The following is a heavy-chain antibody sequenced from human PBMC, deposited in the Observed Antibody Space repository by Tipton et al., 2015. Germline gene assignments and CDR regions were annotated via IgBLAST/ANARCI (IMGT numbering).Heavy chain of an antibody. V-gene: IGHV3-23*01. D-gene: IGHD3-22*01. CDR1: GFTFSSYA. CDR2: ISGSGGST. Sequence: SLRLSCAASGFTFSSYAMSWVRQAPGKGLEWVSAISGSGGSTYYADSVKGRFTISRDNSKNTLYLQMNSLRAEDTAVYYCSTGDYEDSSGYEYFDYWGQGTLVTVSS. CDR3: STGDYEDSSGYEYFDY. J-gene: IGHJ4*02.